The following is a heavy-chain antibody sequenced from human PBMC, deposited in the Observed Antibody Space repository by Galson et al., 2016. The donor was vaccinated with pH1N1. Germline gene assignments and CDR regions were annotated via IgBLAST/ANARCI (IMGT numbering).Heavy chain of an antibody. CDR2: ISPIFGSI. V-gene: IGHV1-69*06. CDR1: GGTLSNSA. J-gene: IGHJ6*02. Sequence: SVKVSCKASGGTLSNSAVSWVRQAPGQGLEWMGGISPIFGSINYAQRFQGRVTITADIFANTAYVELSSLRSEGTAIYYCATAGPLVREILYFSYAMDVWGQGTTVTVSS. CDR3: ATAGPLVREILYFSYAMDV. D-gene: IGHD3-10*01.